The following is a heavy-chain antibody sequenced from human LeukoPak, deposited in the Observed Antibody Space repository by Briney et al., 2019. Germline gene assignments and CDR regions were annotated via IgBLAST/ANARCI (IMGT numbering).Heavy chain of an antibody. CDR2: MNPNSGNT. Sequence: ASVKVSCKASGYTFTSYGISWVRQATGQGLEWMGWMNPNSGNTGYAQKFQGRATMTRNTSISTAYMELSSLRSEDTAVYYCARGLEMGYGSGSDWGQGTLVAVSS. D-gene: IGHD3-10*01. J-gene: IGHJ4*02. V-gene: IGHV1-8*02. CDR1: GYTFTSYG. CDR3: ARGLEMGYGSGSD.